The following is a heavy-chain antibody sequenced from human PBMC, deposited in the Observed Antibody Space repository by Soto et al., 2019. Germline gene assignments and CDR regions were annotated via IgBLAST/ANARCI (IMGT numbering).Heavy chain of an antibody. Sequence: PGESLKISCKGSGYSFTSYWIGWVRQMPGKGLEWMGIIYPGDSDTRYSPSFQGQVTISADKSISTAYLQWSSLKASDTAMYYCARPVPGAWYGGGNWFDPWGQGTLVTVSS. D-gene: IGHD6-19*01. V-gene: IGHV5-51*01. CDR2: IYPGDSDT. CDR3: ARPVPGAWYGGGNWFDP. J-gene: IGHJ5*02. CDR1: GYSFTSYW.